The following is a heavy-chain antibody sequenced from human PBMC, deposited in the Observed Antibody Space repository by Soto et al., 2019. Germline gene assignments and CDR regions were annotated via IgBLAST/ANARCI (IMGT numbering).Heavy chain of an antibody. CDR3: TSSLSPMDV. CDR1: GFTFSNYA. Sequence: GGSLRLSCAASGFTFSNYAMHWVRQAPGKGLVWVSRINSDGSSTYYADSVKGRFTISRDNAKNTLYLQMNSLRAEDTAVYYCTSSLSPMDVWGQGTTVTVSS. V-gene: IGHV3-74*01. J-gene: IGHJ6*02. CDR2: INSDGSST.